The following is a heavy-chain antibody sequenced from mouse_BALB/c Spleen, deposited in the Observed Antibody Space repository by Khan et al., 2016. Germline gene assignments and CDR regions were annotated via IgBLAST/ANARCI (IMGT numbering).Heavy chain of an antibody. CDR1: GYTFTNYG. J-gene: IGHJ3*01. Sequence: QIQLVQSGPELKKPGETVRISCKASGYTFTNYGMNWVKQAPGKGLKWMGWINTYTGEPTYADDFKGRFAFSLETSASTAYLQINNLKNEDTATYFCARPDYGSSRGFAYWGQGTLVTVSA. D-gene: IGHD1-1*01. CDR3: ARPDYGSSRGFAY. V-gene: IGHV9-3-1*01. CDR2: INTYTGEP.